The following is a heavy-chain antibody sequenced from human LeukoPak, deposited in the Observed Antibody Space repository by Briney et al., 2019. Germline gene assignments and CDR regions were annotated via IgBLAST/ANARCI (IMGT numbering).Heavy chain of an antibody. CDR3: AVTLQWLDYFDY. D-gene: IGHD6-19*01. J-gene: IGHJ4*02. Sequence: ASVKVSCKASGYTFTSYGISWVRQAPGQGLEWMGWISAYNGNTNYAQKLQGRVTMTTDTSTSTAYMELRSLRSEDTAVYYCAVTLQWLDYFDYWGQGTLVTVSS. CDR1: GYTFTSYG. CDR2: ISAYNGNT. V-gene: IGHV1-18*01.